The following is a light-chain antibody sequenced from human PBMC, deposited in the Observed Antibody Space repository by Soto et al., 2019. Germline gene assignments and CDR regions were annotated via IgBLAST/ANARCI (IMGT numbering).Light chain of an antibody. J-gene: IGKJ2*01. V-gene: IGKV3-15*01. CDR2: GAS. Sequence: EIVMTQSPATLSVSPGERATLSCRASQSVSSNLAWYQQKPGQAHRLLIYGASTRATGIPARFSGSGSGTEFTLTISSLQSEDFAVYYCQQYNNLPPTYTVGQGTKLEIK. CDR1: QSVSSN. CDR3: QQYNNLPPTYT.